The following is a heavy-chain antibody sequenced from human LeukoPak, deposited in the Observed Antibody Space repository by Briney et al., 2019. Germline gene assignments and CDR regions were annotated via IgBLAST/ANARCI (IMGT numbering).Heavy chain of an antibody. Sequence: GASVKVSCKAAGYTFTSHGFIWLRQAPGQGLEWMGWITVNNGYTKYAQELQGRVTMTTDTSTSTAYMELRSLRSDDTAVYYCAYLIGTYGMDVWGQGTTVTVSS. CDR2: ITVNNGYT. V-gene: IGHV1-18*01. CDR3: AYLIGTYGMDV. D-gene: IGHD1-26*01. CDR1: GYTFTSHG. J-gene: IGHJ6*02.